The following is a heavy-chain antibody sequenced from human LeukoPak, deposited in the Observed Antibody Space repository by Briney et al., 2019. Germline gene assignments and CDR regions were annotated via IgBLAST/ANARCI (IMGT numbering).Heavy chain of an antibody. CDR3: ARHKEIGRLWFGAKTDWYFDL. Sequence: SETLSLTCTVSGGSISSYYWSWIRQPPGKGLEWIGYIYYSGSTNYNPSLKSRVTISVDTSKNQFSLKLSSVTAADTAVYYCARHKEIGRLWFGAKTDWYFDLWGRGTLVTVSS. CDR1: GGSISSYY. D-gene: IGHD3-10*01. V-gene: IGHV4-59*08. CDR2: IYYSGST. J-gene: IGHJ2*01.